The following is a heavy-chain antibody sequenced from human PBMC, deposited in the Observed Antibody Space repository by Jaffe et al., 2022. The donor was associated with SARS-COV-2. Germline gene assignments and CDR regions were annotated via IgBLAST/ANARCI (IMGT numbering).Heavy chain of an antibody. V-gene: IGHV3-21*01. CDR3: ARGVGSDWNYFFLSGSATDY. Sequence: EVQLVESGGGLVKPGGSLRLSCAASGFTFSSYSMNWVRQAPGKGLEWVSSISSSSSYIYYADSVKGRFTISRDNAKNSLYLQMNSLRAEDTAVYYCARGVGSDWNYFFLSGSATDYWGQGTLVTVSS. CDR2: ISSSSSYI. D-gene: IGHD1-7*01. J-gene: IGHJ4*02. CDR1: GFTFSSYS.